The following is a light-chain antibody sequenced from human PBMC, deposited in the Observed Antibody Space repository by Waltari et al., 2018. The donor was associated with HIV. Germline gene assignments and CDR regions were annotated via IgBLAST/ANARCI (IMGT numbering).Light chain of an antibody. Sequence: SYELTQPPSVSVSPGQTARITCSGDALPKKYAYWYRQRSGQAPVRVIYDDTKRPPGIPERFSGSSSGTMATLTISGAQVEEEADYYCYSTDSSVDHRGVFGGGTKVTVL. J-gene: IGLJ3*02. CDR1: ALPKKY. CDR2: DDT. V-gene: IGLV3-10*01. CDR3: YSTDSSVDHRGV.